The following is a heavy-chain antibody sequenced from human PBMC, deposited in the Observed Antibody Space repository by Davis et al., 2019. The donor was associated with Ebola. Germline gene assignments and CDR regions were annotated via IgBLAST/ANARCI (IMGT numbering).Heavy chain of an antibody. CDR1: GFTFSSYG. CDR3: AKDIGALPYSSPFD. V-gene: IGHV3-30*18. D-gene: IGHD6-13*01. CDR2: ISYDGSNK. Sequence: GESLKISCAASGFTFSSYGMHWVRQAPGKGLEWVAVISYDGSNKYYADSVKGRFTISRDNSKNTLYLQMNSLRAEDTALYYCAKDIGALPYSSPFD. J-gene: IGHJ4*01.